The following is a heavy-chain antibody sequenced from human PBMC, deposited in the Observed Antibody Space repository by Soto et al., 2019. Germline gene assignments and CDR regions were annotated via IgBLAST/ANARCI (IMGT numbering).Heavy chain of an antibody. D-gene: IGHD3-22*01. J-gene: IGHJ3*02. V-gene: IGHV1-24*01. Sequence: ASVKVSCKVSGYTLTELSMHWVRQAPGKGLEWMGGFDPEDGETIYAQKFQGRVTVTEDTSTDTAYMELSSLRSEDTAVYYCATTLVSMIVVAHDAFDIWGQGTMVTVSS. CDR1: GYTLTELS. CDR2: FDPEDGET. CDR3: ATTLVSMIVVAHDAFDI.